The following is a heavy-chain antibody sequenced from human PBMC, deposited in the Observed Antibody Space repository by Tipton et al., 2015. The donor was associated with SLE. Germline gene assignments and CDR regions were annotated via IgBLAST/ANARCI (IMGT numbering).Heavy chain of an antibody. CDR1: GFTFGRYA. CDR2: ISTSSSTI. Sequence: SLRLSCVASGFTFGRYAMNWVRQAPGKGLEWISYISTSSSTILYADPVKGRFTISRGNAENSLYLQMNSLRAEDTAVYYCARIPRISRPYYMDVWGKGTTVTVSS. J-gene: IGHJ6*03. CDR3: ARIPRISRPYYMDV. D-gene: IGHD2/OR15-2a*01. V-gene: IGHV3-48*04.